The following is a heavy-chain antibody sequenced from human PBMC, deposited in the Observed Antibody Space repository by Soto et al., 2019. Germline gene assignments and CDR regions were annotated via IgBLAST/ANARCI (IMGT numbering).Heavy chain of an antibody. CDR3: ARGSTTMIVPDY. V-gene: IGHV4-34*01. Sequence: SETLSLTCAVYGGSFSGYYWSWIRQPPGKGLEWIGEINHRGSTSYNPSLKSRVTISVDTSKNQFSLKLNSVTAADTAVHYCARGSTTMIVPDYWGQGTLVTVSS. CDR1: GGSFSGYY. D-gene: IGHD3-22*01. CDR2: INHRGST. J-gene: IGHJ4*02.